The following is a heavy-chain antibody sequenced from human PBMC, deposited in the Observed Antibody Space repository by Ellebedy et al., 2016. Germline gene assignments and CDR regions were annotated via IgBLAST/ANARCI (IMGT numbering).Heavy chain of an antibody. CDR1: GFTFSSYS. Sequence: GGSLRLXXAASGFTFSSYSMNWVRQAPGKGLEWVGRIKSKTDGGTTDYAAPVKGRFTISRDDSKNTLYLQMNSLKTEDTAVYYCTTDSWNDDFWSGLWGDYWGQGTLVTVSS. D-gene: IGHD3-3*01. CDR2: IKSKTDGGTT. CDR3: TTDSWNDDFWSGLWGDY. V-gene: IGHV3-15*01. J-gene: IGHJ4*02.